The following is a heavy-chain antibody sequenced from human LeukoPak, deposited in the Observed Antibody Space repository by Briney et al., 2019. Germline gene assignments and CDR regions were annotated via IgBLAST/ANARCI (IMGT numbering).Heavy chain of an antibody. Sequence: GGSLRLSCAASGFTFSSYWMSWVRQAPGKGLEWVANIKQDGSEKYYVDSVKGRFTISRDNAKNSLYLQMNSLRAEDTAVYYCARARRITMVRGAISIWGLGTMVTVSS. CDR3: ARARRITMVRGAISI. D-gene: IGHD3-10*01. CDR1: GFTFSSYW. V-gene: IGHV3-7*01. J-gene: IGHJ3*02. CDR2: IKQDGSEK.